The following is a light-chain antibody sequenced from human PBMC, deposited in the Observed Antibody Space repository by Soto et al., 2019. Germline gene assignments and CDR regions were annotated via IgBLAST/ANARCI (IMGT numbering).Light chain of an antibody. CDR2: DAY. V-gene: IGKV3-15*01. J-gene: IGKJ5*01. CDR1: QSVSSG. Sequence: EIVMTQSPDTLSLSPGEGATLSCRASQSVSSGLAWYQQKPGQAPRLLIYDAYTRATGVPPRFSGSGSGTEFTLTISSLQSDDFAFYYCQQYYQWPPITFGQGTRLDIK. CDR3: QQYYQWPPIT.